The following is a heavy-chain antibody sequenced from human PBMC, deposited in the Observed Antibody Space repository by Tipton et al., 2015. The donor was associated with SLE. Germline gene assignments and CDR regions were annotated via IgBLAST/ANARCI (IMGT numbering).Heavy chain of an antibody. CDR3: ARAVLQRLYDC. Sequence: QSGAEVKKPGASVKLSCKASGYIFTSHYIHWVRQAPGQGLEWMGLINPDEGSTSYAQKFRGRVSMARDTSTGTLYVELSSLRSDDTAIYYCARAVLQRLYDCWGQGTLVSVSS. CDR1: GYIFTSHY. D-gene: IGHD6-25*01. CDR2: INPDEGST. V-gene: IGHV1-46*01. J-gene: IGHJ4*02.